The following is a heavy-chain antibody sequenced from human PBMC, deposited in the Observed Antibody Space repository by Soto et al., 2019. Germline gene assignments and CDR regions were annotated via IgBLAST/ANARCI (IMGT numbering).Heavy chain of an antibody. Sequence: ASVKVSCKASGNSFTTYYMHWVRQAPGQGLEWMGIINPSGGRTTYAQKFQGRVTMTRDTSTSTFHMELSSLTSEDTAVYYCAGLYHYDSSGYYDYWGQGALVTVSS. CDR3: AGLYHYDSSGYYDY. CDR1: GNSFTTYY. J-gene: IGHJ4*02. D-gene: IGHD3-22*01. V-gene: IGHV1-46*01. CDR2: INPSGGRT.